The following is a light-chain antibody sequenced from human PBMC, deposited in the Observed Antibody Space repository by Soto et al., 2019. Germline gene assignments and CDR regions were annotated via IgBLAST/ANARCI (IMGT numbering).Light chain of an antibody. J-gene: IGLJ1*01. V-gene: IGLV1-51*02. CDR2: ENN. CDR3: GTWDSSLSAGV. CDR1: SSHIGNNY. Sequence: QSVVTPPPSVSAAPGQKVTISCSGSSSHIGNNYVSWYQQLPGTAPKLLIYENNKRPSGIPDRFSGSKSGTSATLGITGLQTGDEADYYCGTWDSSLSAGVFGTGTKVTVL.